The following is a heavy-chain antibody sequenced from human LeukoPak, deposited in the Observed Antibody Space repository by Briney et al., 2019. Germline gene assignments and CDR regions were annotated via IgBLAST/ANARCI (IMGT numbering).Heavy chain of an antibody. CDR2: MIISGGST. CDR3: ARCSPITVTVDY. J-gene: IGHJ4*02. CDR1: GFTFSTYS. Sequence: GGSLRLSCAASGFTFSTYSMTWVRQAPGKGLEWVSSMIISGGSTYYADSVKGRFTISRDNSKNTLYLQMNSLRAEDTAVYYCARCSPITVTVDYWGQGTLVTVSS. D-gene: IGHD4-17*01. V-gene: IGHV3-66*01.